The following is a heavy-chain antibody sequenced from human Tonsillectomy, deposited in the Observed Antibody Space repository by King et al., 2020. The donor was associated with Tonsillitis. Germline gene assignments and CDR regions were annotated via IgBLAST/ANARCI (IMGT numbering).Heavy chain of an antibody. Sequence: VQLQESGPGPVKPSETLSLTCTVSGGSVSSGSYYWSWIRQPPGKGLEWIGYIYYSGSTNYNPSLKSRVTISVDTSKNQFSLKLSSVTAADTAVYYCARVGVNLVVPAAMFTWFDPWGQGTLVTVSS. J-gene: IGHJ5*02. V-gene: IGHV4-61*01. CDR2: IYYSGST. D-gene: IGHD2-2*01. CDR3: ARVGVNLVVPAAMFTWFDP. CDR1: GGSVSSGSYY.